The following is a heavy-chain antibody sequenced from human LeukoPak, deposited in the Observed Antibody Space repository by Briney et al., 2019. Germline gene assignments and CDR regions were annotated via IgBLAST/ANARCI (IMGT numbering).Heavy chain of an antibody. Sequence: GGSLRLSCVASGFSFSSYGISWVRQAPGKGLEWVSTISGSGGSTYYADSVKGRFTISRDNSKNTLYLQMNSLRAEDTAVYYCARVEGSGSYYYSFNYWGQGTLVTVSS. CDR1: GFSFSSYG. CDR2: ISGSGGST. J-gene: IGHJ4*02. D-gene: IGHD3-10*01. V-gene: IGHV3-23*01. CDR3: ARVEGSGSYYYSFNY.